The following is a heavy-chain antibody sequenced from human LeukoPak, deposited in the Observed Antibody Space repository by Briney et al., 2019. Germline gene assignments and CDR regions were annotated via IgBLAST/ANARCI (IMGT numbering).Heavy chain of an antibody. CDR3: AKGGWTGYYPIFDS. D-gene: IGHD3/OR15-3a*01. Sequence: GGSLRLSCAASGFTFSNYGMHWVRQAPGKGLEWVAFIQYDGGNTHYADSVKGRFSISGDNSKNTLYLQMNILRAEDTAVYYCAKGGWTGYYPIFDSWGHGTLVTVSS. V-gene: IGHV3-30*02. J-gene: IGHJ4*01. CDR2: IQYDGGNT. CDR1: GFTFSNYG.